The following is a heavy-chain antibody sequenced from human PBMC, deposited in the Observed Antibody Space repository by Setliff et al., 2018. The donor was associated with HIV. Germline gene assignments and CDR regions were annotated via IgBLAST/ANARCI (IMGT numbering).Heavy chain of an antibody. Sequence: GGSLRLSCAASGFTFSGSAMHWVRQAPGKGLEWVANIRQDGADEYYAHSLRGRFTISRDDAKNTLYLQMNSLRVEDTAVYYCARLGTARSFDIWGLGTLVTVSS. CDR1: GFTFSGSA. CDR3: ARLGTARSFDI. V-gene: IGHV3-7*01. J-gene: IGHJ4*01. D-gene: IGHD7-27*01. CDR2: IRQDGADE.